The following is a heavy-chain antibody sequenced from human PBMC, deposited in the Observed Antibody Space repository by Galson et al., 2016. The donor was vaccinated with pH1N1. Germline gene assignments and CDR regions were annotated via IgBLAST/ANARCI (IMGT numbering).Heavy chain of an antibody. CDR1: GFSLSTSGMC. CDR3: ARVRFLEWGRGFDP. D-gene: IGHD3-3*01. CDR2: IDWDDDK. J-gene: IGHJ5*02. V-gene: IGHV2-70*01. Sequence: PALVKPTQTLTLTCTFSGFSLSTSGMCVSWIRQPPGKALEWLALIDWDDDKYYSTSLKTRLTISKETSKNQVVLTMTNMDPVDTATYYCARVRFLEWGRGFDPWGQGTLFTVSS.